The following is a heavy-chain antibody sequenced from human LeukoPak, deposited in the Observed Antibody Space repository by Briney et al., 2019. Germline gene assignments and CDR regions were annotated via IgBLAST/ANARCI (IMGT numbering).Heavy chain of an antibody. J-gene: IGHJ5*02. V-gene: IGHV1-46*01. Sequence: GASVKVSCKASGYTFTGYYMHWVRQAPGQGLEWMGIINPSGGSTSYAQKFQGRVTMTRDMSTSTVYMELSSLRSEDTAVYYCARTLGSSWYDGWFDPWGQGTLVTVSS. CDR2: INPSGGST. D-gene: IGHD6-13*01. CDR1: GYTFTGYY. CDR3: ARTLGSSWYDGWFDP.